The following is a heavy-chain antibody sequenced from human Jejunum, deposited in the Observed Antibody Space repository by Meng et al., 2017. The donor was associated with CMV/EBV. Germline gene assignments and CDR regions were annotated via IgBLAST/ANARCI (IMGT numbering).Heavy chain of an antibody. V-gene: IGHV2-5*02. Sequence: SPSTAGEALACVRHPPGRALVWLSLIYWDDGKRYSPPLRSSLTVAKATSKNLVVLTMTNVGPAATATYFCTHLRGGSDNWFDPWGQGTLVTVSS. J-gene: IGHJ5*02. D-gene: IGHD2-15*01. CDR3: THLRGGSDNWFDP. CDR2: IYWDDGK. CDR1: SPSTAGEA.